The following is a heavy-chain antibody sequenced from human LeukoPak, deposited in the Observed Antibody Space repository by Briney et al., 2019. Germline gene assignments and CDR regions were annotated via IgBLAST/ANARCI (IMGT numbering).Heavy chain of an antibody. CDR3: ARTPLVRYFDC. Sequence: GGSLRLSCAASGFTFSSYAMSWVRQAPGKGLEWVSGVSGSGGIKYYADSVKGRFTISRDNSKNTLYLQMSSLRAEDTALYYCARTPLVRYFDCWGQGTLVTVSS. CDR2: VSGSGGIK. D-gene: IGHD2-2*01. J-gene: IGHJ4*02. CDR1: GFTFSSYA. V-gene: IGHV3-23*01.